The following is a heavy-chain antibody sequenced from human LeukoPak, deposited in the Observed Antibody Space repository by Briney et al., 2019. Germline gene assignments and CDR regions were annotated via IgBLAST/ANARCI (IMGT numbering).Heavy chain of an antibody. CDR3: ARDFRRYYFDNSGYYPYYYYYYMDV. J-gene: IGHJ6*03. CDR1: GFTFSSYS. V-gene: IGHV3-21*01. CDR2: ISSSSSYI. Sequence: GGSLRLSCAASGFTFSSYSMNWVRQAPGKGLEWVSSISSSSSYIYYADSVKGRFTVSRDNAKDSLYLQMNSLRAEDTAVYYCARDFRRYYFDNSGYYPYYYYYYMDVWGKGTTVTVSS. D-gene: IGHD3-22*01.